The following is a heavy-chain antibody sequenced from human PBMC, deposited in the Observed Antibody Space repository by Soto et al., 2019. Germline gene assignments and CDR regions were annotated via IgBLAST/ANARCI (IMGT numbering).Heavy chain of an antibody. CDR3: ARHHWTTVTGWFDP. V-gene: IGHV4-39*01. J-gene: IGHJ5*02. CDR1: GGSISSSSYY. D-gene: IGHD4-17*01. Sequence: SETLSLTCTVSGGSISSSSYYWGWIRQPPGKGLEWIGSIYYSGSTYYNPSLKSRVTISVDTSKNQFSLKLSPVTAADTAVYYCARHHWTTVTGWFDPWGQGTLVTVSS. CDR2: IYYSGST.